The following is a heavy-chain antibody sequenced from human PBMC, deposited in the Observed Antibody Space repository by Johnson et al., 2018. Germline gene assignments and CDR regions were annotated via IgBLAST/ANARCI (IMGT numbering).Heavy chain of an antibody. Sequence: QVQLVESGGGVVQPGRSLRLSCAASGFTFSSYGMHWVRQAPGKGLEWVEVISYDGSQKYYADSVTGRFTISRDKSKKTVYLQMNSLRAEDTAVYYCAKVIEPGNWYYYGMDVWGQGTTVTVSS. J-gene: IGHJ6*02. CDR2: ISYDGSQK. CDR3: AKVIEPGNWYYYGMDV. CDR1: GFTFSSYG. D-gene: IGHD3-16*01. V-gene: IGHV3-30*18.